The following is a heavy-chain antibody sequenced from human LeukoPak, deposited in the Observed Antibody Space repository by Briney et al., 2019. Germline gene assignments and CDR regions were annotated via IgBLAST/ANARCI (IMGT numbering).Heavy chain of an antibody. CDR2: INPNSGGT. CDR3: ARHSSRLWFGEWVRGAFDI. J-gene: IGHJ3*02. V-gene: IGHV1-2*04. Sequence: ASVKVSRKASGYTFTGYYMYWVRQAPGQGLEWMGWINPNSGGTNYAQKFQGWVTMTRDTSISTAYMELSRLRSDDTAVYYCARHSSRLWFGEWVRGAFDIWGQGTMVTVSS. CDR1: GYTFTGYY. D-gene: IGHD3-10*01.